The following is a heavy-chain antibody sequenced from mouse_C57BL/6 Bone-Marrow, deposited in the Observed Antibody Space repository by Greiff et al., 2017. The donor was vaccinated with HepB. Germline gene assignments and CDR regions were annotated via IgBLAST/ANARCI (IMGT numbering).Heavy chain of an antibody. CDR2: IDPENGDT. CDR3: TGVLLRYWFAY. Sequence: EVKLVDSGAELVRPGASVKLSCTASGFNIKDDYMHWVKQRPEQGLEWIGWIDPENGDTEYASKFQGKATITADTSSNTAYLQLSSLTSEDTAVYFCTGVLLRYWFAYWGQGTLVTVSA. D-gene: IGHD1-1*01. J-gene: IGHJ3*01. CDR1: GFNIKDDY. V-gene: IGHV14-4*01.